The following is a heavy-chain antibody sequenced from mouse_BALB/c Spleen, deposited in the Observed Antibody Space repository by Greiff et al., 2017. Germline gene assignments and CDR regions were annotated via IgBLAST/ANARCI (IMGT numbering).Heavy chain of an antibody. Sequence: VQLQQSGPELVKPGASVKMSCKASGYTFTSYVMHWVKQKPGQGLEWIGYINPYNDGTKYNEKFKGKATLTSDKSSSTAYMELSSLTSEDSAVYDCAREGGREKYYYAMDYWGQGTSVTVSS. CDR2: INPYNDGT. CDR3: AREGGREKYYYAMDY. V-gene: IGHV1-14*01. D-gene: IGHD3-3*01. J-gene: IGHJ4*01. CDR1: GYTFTSYV.